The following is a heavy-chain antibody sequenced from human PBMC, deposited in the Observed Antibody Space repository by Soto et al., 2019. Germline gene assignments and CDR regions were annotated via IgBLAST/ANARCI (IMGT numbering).Heavy chain of an antibody. CDR2: IIPIFGTA. CDR1: GGTFSSYA. Sequence: SVKVSCKASGGTFSSYAISWVRQAPGQGLEWMGGIIPIFGTANYAQKFQGRVTITADESTSTAYMELSSLRSEDAAVYYCARAQKGYDSSGYYYGGYFQHWGQGTLVTVSS. D-gene: IGHD3-22*01. CDR3: ARAQKGYDSSGYYYGGYFQH. V-gene: IGHV1-69*13. J-gene: IGHJ1*01.